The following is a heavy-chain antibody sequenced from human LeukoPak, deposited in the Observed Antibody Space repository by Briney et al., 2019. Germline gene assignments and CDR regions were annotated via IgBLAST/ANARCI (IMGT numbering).Heavy chain of an antibody. D-gene: IGHD3-22*01. V-gene: IGHV3-23*01. CDR1: GFTFSSYA. Sequence: GGSLRLSCAASGFTFSSYAMSWVRQAPGKELEWVSAISGSGGSTYYADSVKGRFTISRDNSKNTLYLQMNSLRAEDTAVYYCAKTQRGKYYDSSGSGAFDIWGQGTMVTVSS. CDR2: ISGSGGST. J-gene: IGHJ3*02. CDR3: AKTQRGKYYDSSGSGAFDI.